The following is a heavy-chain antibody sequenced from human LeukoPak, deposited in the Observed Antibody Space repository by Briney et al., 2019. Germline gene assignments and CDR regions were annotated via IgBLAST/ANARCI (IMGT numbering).Heavy chain of an antibody. CDR1: GYSISSGYY. V-gene: IGHV4-38-2*01. CDR2: IYHSGST. CDR3: ARASYVWGSYRPAGDY. D-gene: IGHD3-16*02. Sequence: SETLSLTCAVSGYSISSGYYWGWIRQPPGKELEWIGSIYHSGSTYYNPSLKSRGTISVDTSKNQFSLKLSSVTAADTAVYYCARASYVWGSYRPAGDYWGQGTLVTVSS. J-gene: IGHJ4*02.